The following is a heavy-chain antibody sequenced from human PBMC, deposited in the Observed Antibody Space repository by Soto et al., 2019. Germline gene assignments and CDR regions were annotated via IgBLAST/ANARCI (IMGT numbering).Heavy chain of an antibody. CDR2: TYYRPICQT. CDR3: ARLVGNSWLDH. Sequence: QVQLQQSGPGLVKPSQTLSLTCAISGDSVSSNDAVWNWIRQSPSRGLEWLGRTYYRPICQTEYAVSVKGRMTINPDASKNQFSLQLNSVTPEDTAMYYCARLVGNSWLDHWGQGTLVTVSA. V-gene: IGHV6-1*01. D-gene: IGHD6-6*01. J-gene: IGHJ5*02. CDR1: GDSVSSNDAV.